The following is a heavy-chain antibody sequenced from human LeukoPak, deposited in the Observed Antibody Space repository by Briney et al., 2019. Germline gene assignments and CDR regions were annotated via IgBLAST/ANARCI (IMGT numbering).Heavy chain of an antibody. Sequence: SETLSLTCAVSGYSISSGCYWGWIRQPPGKGLEWIGSIYHSGSTYYNPSLKSRVTISVDTSKNQFSLKLSSVTAADTAVYYCARVGRYCSGGSCFTRYYFEYWGQGTLVTVSS. CDR1: GYSISSGCY. CDR3: ARVGRYCSGGSCFTRYYFEY. D-gene: IGHD2-15*01. CDR2: IYHSGST. J-gene: IGHJ4*02. V-gene: IGHV4-38-2*01.